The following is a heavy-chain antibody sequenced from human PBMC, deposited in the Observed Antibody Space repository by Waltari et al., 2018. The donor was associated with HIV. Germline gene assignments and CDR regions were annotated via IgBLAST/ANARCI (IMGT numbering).Heavy chain of an antibody. D-gene: IGHD6-13*01. Sequence: QEQLVQSGAEVKRPGASVTISCSHSGYTFTNYDITWVRQAPGQGLEWMGWINPKTGDTAFLDELQGRITFTRDISSGTAYMDLTGLTEEDTATYYCTRSLALRIAAPGADVWGQGTRLTVSS. V-gene: IGHV1-8*01. CDR2: INPKTGDT. J-gene: IGHJ6*02. CDR1: GYTFTNYD. CDR3: TRSLALRIAAPGADV.